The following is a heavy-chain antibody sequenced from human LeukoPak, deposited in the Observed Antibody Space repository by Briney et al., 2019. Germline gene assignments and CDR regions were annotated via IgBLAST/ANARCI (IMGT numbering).Heavy chain of an antibody. J-gene: IGHJ3*02. CDR3: ARDLEYLYPGGAFDI. Sequence: GASVKVSCKASGYSFTGYYMHWVRQAPGQGLEWMGWINPNSGDTKYAQKFQGRVTMTRDTSISTAYMELSRLRSDDTAVYYCARDLEYLYPGGAFDIWGQGTMVTVSS. D-gene: IGHD3-16*01. V-gene: IGHV1-2*02. CDR1: GYSFTGYY. CDR2: INPNSGDT.